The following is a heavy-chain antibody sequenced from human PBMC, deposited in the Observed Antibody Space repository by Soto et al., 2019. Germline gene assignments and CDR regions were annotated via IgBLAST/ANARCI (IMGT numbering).Heavy chain of an antibody. V-gene: IGHV4-34*01. Sequence: SETLSLTCAVYGGSFSGYYWSWIRQPPGKGLEWIGEINHSGSTNYNPSLKSRVTIPVDTSKNQFSLKLSSVTAADTAVYYCAKEGYYYGSGTDSPYYYYYGMDVWGQGTTVTVSS. CDR1: GGSFSGYY. CDR2: INHSGST. CDR3: AKEGYYYGSGTDSPYYYYYGMDV. D-gene: IGHD3-10*01. J-gene: IGHJ6*02.